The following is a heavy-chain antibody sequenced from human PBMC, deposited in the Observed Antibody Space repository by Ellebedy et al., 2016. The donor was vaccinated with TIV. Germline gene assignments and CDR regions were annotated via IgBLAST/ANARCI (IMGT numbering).Heavy chain of an antibody. CDR1: GYTLTELS. Sequence: ASVKVSCXVSGYTLTELSMHWVRQALGKGLEWMGGFDPEDGETIYAQKFQGRVTMTEDTSTDTAYMELSSLRSEDTAVYYCATATSDYGDYDYWGQGTLVTVSS. CDR3: ATATSDYGDYDY. D-gene: IGHD4-17*01. V-gene: IGHV1-24*01. CDR2: FDPEDGET. J-gene: IGHJ4*02.